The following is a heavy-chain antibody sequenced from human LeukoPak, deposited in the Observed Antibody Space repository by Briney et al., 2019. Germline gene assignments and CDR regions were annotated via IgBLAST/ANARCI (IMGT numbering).Heavy chain of an antibody. D-gene: IGHD3-10*01. Sequence: SETLSLTRTVSGGSISSSSDYWGWIRQPPGKGLEWIGSIYYSGSTYYNPSLKSRVTISVDTSKNQFSLKLSSVTAADTAVYYCATGVLLWFGELSGFDPWGQGTLVTVSS. CDR2: IYYSGST. J-gene: IGHJ5*02. CDR3: ATGVLLWFGELSGFDP. V-gene: IGHV4-39*07. CDR1: GGSISSSSDY.